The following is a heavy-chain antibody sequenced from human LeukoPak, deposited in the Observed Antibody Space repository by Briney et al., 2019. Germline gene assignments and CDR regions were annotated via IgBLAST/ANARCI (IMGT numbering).Heavy chain of an antibody. V-gene: IGHV3-30*04. CDR3: ARGGDSWSGYSYGMDV. D-gene: IGHD3-3*01. CDR1: GFSFSSYA. Sequence: AGGSLRLSCAASGFSFSSYAMHWVRQAPGKGLEWVAVISYDGRNEYYADSVKGRFTISRDVSKNTVSLQMNSLRPEDTAVYYCARGGDSWSGYSYGMDVWGQGTTVTVSS. CDR2: ISYDGRNE. J-gene: IGHJ6*02.